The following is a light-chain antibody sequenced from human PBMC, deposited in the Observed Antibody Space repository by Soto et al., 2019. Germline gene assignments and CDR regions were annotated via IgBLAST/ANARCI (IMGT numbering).Light chain of an antibody. CDR1: SSNIGAGYD. Sequence: QSVLTQPPSASGAPGQRVTISCTGSSSNIGAGYDVHWYQQLPGTAPKLLIYGNSNRPSGFPDRFSGSKSGTSASLAITGLEAEDEAEYYCQSYDSSLSGWVVFGGGTKVTVL. J-gene: IGLJ2*01. CDR2: GNS. V-gene: IGLV1-40*01. CDR3: QSYDSSLSGWVV.